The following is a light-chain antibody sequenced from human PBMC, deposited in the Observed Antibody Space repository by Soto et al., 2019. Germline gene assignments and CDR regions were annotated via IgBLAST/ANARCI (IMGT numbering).Light chain of an antibody. J-gene: IGKJ1*01. CDR1: QNIYSN. CDR2: RAS. CDR3: LQYHNLWA. Sequence: IVMTQSPATLSVSPGERATLSCRASQNIYSNVAWYQQRPGQAPRLLIYRASTRTPGLPARFSGSGSGTELTLTISSLQSEDFTVYSCLQYHNLWAFGQGTKVEIK. V-gene: IGKV3-15*01.